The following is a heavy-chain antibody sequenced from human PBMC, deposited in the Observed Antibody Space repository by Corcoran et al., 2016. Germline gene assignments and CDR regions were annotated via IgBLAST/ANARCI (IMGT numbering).Heavy chain of an antibody. CDR3: ARDLRYYYDSSDQYAFDI. CDR1: GFTVSSNY. D-gene: IGHD3-22*01. Sequence: EVQLVESGGGLIQPGGSLRLSCAASGFTVSSNYMSWVRQAPGKGMEWVSVIYSGGSTYYADSVKGRLTISRDNSKNTLYLQMNSLRAEDTAVYYCARDLRYYYDSSDQYAFDIWGQGTMVTVSS. V-gene: IGHV3-53*01. CDR2: IYSGGST. J-gene: IGHJ3*02.